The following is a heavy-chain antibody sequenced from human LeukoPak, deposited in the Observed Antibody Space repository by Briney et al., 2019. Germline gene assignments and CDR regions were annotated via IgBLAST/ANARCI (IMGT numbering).Heavy chain of an antibody. D-gene: IGHD6-19*01. CDR3: ASVLVTRTGVAVAGSIDY. V-gene: IGHV4-4*07. CDR2: IYTSGST. J-gene: IGHJ4*02. Sequence: PSETLSLTCTVSGGSISSYYWSWIRQPAGKGLEWIGRIYTSGSTNYNPSLKSRVTMSVDTSKNQFSLKLSSVTAADTAVYYCASVLVTRTGVAVAGSIDYWGQGTLVTVSS. CDR1: GGSISSYY.